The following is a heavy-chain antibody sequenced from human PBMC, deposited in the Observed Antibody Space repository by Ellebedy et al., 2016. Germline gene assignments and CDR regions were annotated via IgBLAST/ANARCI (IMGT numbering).Heavy chain of an antibody. CDR1: GFTFSSYG. CDR2: ISYDGSNK. D-gene: IGHD4-17*01. CDR3: ASSSQRTTFYYYGMDV. V-gene: IGHV3-30*03. J-gene: IGHJ6*02. Sequence: GESLKISCAASGFTFSSYGMHWVRQAPGKGLEWVAVISYDGSNKYYADSVKGRFTISRDNSKNTLYLQMNSLRAEDTAVYYCASSSQRTTFYYYGMDVWGQGTTVTVSS.